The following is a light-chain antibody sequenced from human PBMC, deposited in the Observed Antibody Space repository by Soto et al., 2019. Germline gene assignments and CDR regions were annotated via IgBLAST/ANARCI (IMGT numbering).Light chain of an antibody. CDR1: QSVSSN. CDR3: EQYNNLLPGK. Sequence: EIVMTQSPATLSVSPGERATLSCRASQSVSSNLAWYQQKPVQAPRLLIYGASTRATGIPARFSGSGSGTEFTLTISSLQSEDFVVYYCEQYNNLLPGKLGQGTKGDSK. CDR2: GAS. J-gene: IGKJ1*01. V-gene: IGKV3-15*01.